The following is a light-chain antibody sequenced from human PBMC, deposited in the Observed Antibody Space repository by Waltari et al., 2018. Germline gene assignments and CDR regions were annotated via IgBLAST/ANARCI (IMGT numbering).Light chain of an antibody. V-gene: IGLV1-40*01. J-gene: IGLJ2*01. CDR3: QSYDSSLSVVV. Sequence: QSVLTQPPSVSGAPGQRVTISCTGSSSNIGAGRAVHWYQHLPGTAPKLLIYANINRPSGVPDRFSGSKSGTSASLAITRLQAEDEADYYCQSYDSSLSVVVFGGGTKLTVL. CDR1: SSNIGAGRA. CDR2: ANI.